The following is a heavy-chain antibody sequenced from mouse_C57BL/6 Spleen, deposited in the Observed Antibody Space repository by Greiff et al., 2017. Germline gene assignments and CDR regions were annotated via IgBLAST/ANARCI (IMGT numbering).Heavy chain of an antibody. CDR2: IDPEDGET. CDR3: ARAPPYYGSSYGYFDY. V-gene: IGHV14-2*01. J-gene: IGHJ2*01. CDR1: GFNIKDYY. Sequence: VQLQQSGAELVKPGASVKLSCTASGFNIKDYYMHWVKQRTEQGLEWIGRIDPEDGETKYAPKFQGKATITADTTSNAAYLHLSSLTSEDTAVYYGARAPPYYGSSYGYFDYWGQGTTPPVSS. D-gene: IGHD1-1*01.